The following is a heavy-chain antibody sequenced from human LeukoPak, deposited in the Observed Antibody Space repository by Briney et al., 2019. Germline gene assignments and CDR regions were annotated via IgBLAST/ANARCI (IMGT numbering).Heavy chain of an antibody. CDR3: ARFGPSSYDFWSGYSGYYCYGMDV. D-gene: IGHD3-3*01. J-gene: IGHJ6*02. V-gene: IGHV3-7*03. CDR1: GFIFTNYF. CDR2: IKHDGSEK. Sequence: GGSLRLSCAASGFIFTNYFMSWVRQAPGKGLEWVASIKHDGSEKYYVDSVKGRFTISRDNAKNSLYLQMNSLRAEDTAVYYCARFGPSSYDFWSGYSGYYCYGMDVWGQGTTVTVSS.